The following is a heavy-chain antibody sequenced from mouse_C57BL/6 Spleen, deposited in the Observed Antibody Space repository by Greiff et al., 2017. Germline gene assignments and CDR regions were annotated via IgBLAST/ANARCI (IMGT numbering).Heavy chain of an antibody. Sequence: EVKLMESGGGLVQPGGSLKLSCAASGFTFSDYGMAWVRQAPRKGPEWVAFISNLAYSIYYADTVTGRFTISRENAKNTLYLEMSSLRSEDTAMYYCARLTGRVFDYWGKGTTLTVSS. D-gene: IGHD4-1*01. CDR2: ISNLAYSI. V-gene: IGHV5-15*01. J-gene: IGHJ2*01. CDR1: GFTFSDYG. CDR3: ARLTGRVFDY.